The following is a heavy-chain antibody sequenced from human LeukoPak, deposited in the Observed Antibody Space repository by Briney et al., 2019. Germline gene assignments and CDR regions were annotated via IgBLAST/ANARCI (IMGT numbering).Heavy chain of an antibody. CDR3: ARGVPTYAFDI. J-gene: IGHJ3*02. CDR2: MNPNSGNT. Sequence: ASVKVSCKASGYTFTGYYMHWVRQATGQGLEWMGWMNPNSGNTGYAQKFQGRVTMTRNTSISTAYMELSSLRSEDTAVYYCARGVPTYAFDIWGQGTMVTVSS. D-gene: IGHD2-2*01. V-gene: IGHV1-8*02. CDR1: GYTFTGYY.